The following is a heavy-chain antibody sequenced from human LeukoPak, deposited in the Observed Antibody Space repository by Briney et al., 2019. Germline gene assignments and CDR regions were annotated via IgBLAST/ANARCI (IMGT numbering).Heavy chain of an antibody. Sequence: PSETLSLTCTVSGGSISGYYWSWIRQPPGKGLEWIGYIYYSGSTNYNPSLKSRVTISVDTSKNQFSLKLSSVTAADTAVYYCARSGRIAVSDIWGQGTMVTVSS. J-gene: IGHJ3*02. CDR3: ARSGRIAVSDI. V-gene: IGHV4-59*08. D-gene: IGHD6-19*01. CDR1: GGSISGYY. CDR2: IYYSGST.